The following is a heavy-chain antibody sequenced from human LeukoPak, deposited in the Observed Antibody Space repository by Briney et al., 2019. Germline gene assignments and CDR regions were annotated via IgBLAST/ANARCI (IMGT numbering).Heavy chain of an antibody. D-gene: IGHD4-17*01. V-gene: IGHV4-30-2*01. Sequence: PSGTLSLTCTVSGGSISSGGYYWSWIRQPPGKGLEWIGYIYHSGSTYYNPSLKSRVTISVDRSKNQFSLKLSSVTAADTAVYYCARRWDDYGDYPNDAFDIWGQGTMVTVSS. CDR2: IYHSGST. CDR3: ARRWDDYGDYPNDAFDI. CDR1: GGSISSGGYY. J-gene: IGHJ3*02.